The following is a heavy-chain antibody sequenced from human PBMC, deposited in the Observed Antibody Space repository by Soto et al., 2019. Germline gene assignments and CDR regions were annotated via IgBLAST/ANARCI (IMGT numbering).Heavy chain of an antibody. V-gene: IGHV2-26*03. J-gene: IGHJ6*02. D-gene: IGHD3-16*01. CDR3: AHLGADSSAYHYAFDV. Sequence: QVTLKESSPVLVKATETLTLTCSISVFSLTTGRSGVSWIRQPPGKALEWLAHIFSNNERSYSPSLQHRLSISADTSKRQVVLTMTHVGPVDTGTYFCAHLGADSSAYHYAFDVWGQGASITVS. CDR2: IFSNNER. CDR1: VFSLTTGRSG.